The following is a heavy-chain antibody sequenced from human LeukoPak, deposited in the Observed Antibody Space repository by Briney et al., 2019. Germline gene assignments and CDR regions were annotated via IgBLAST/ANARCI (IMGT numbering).Heavy chain of an antibody. CDR3: ASTELGELSGPDSKFDY. Sequence: SETLSLTCAVYGGSFSGYYWSWIRQPPGKGLEWIGEINHIGSTNYNPSLKSRVTISVETSKNQFSLKLSSVTAADTAVYYCASTELGELSGPDSKFDYWGQGTLVTVSS. CDR1: GGSFSGYY. CDR2: INHIGST. J-gene: IGHJ4*02. V-gene: IGHV4-34*01. D-gene: IGHD3-16*02.